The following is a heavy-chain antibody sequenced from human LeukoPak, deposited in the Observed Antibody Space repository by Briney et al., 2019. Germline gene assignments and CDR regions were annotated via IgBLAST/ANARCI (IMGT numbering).Heavy chain of an antibody. Sequence: PGGSLRLSCAASGFTFSSYSMNWVRQAPGKGLEWVSSISSSSSYIYYADSVKGRFTISRDNAKNSLYLQMNSLRAEDTAVYYCARDFTGYSPMDVWGQGTTVTVSS. D-gene: IGHD6-13*01. CDR3: ARDFTGYSPMDV. V-gene: IGHV3-21*01. CDR2: ISSSSSYI. J-gene: IGHJ6*02. CDR1: GFTFSSYS.